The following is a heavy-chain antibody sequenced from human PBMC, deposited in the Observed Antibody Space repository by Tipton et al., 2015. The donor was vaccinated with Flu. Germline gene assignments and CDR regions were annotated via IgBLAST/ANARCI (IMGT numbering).Heavy chain of an antibody. Sequence: TLSLTCTVSGGSVSSGSYYWSWIRQPPGKGLEWIGYIYYSGSTNYNPSLKSRVTISVDTSKNQFSLKLSSVTAADTAVYYRAGGECYDPAAYNWGQGTLGTVSS. CDR3: AGGECYDPAAYN. V-gene: IGHV4-61*01. D-gene: IGHD3-3*01. CDR1: GGSVSSGSYY. J-gene: IGHJ4*02. CDR2: IYYSGST.